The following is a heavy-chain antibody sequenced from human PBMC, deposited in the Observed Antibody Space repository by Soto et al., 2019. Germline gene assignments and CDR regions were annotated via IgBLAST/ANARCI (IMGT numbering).Heavy chain of an antibody. CDR2: IYYSGST. CDR3: ARLGNYDFWSGPGAFDY. D-gene: IGHD3-3*01. V-gene: IGHV4-39*01. CDR1: GGSISSSSYY. J-gene: IGHJ4*02. Sequence: QLQLQESGPGLVKPSETLSLTCTVSGGSISSSSYYWGWIRQPPGKGLEWIGSIYYSGSTYYNPSLKSRVTISVVTSKNQFSLKLSSVTAADTAVYYCARLGNYDFWSGPGAFDYWGQGTLVTVSS.